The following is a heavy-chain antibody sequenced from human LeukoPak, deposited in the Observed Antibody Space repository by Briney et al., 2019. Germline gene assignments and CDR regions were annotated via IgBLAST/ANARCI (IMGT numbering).Heavy chain of an antibody. CDR2: IVPMFNTT. V-gene: IGHV1-69*05. Sequence: SVKVSCKASGGTFSTYAISWVRQAPGQGLEWMGGIVPMFNTTNYAQKLQGRVTMTTDTSTSTAYMELRSLRSDDTAVYYCAREHCSGGSCYYGYFDLWGRGTLVTVSS. CDR3: AREHCSGGSCYYGYFDL. CDR1: GGTFSTYA. D-gene: IGHD2-15*01. J-gene: IGHJ2*01.